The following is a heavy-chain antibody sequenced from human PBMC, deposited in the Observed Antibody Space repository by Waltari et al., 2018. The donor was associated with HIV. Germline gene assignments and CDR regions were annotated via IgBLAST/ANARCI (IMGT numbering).Heavy chain of an antibody. Sequence: QVQLVQSGAEVKKPGASVKVSCQASGYTFTGYYMHWVRQAPGQGLEWMGRINPNSGGTNYAQKFQGRVTMTRDTSISTAYMELSRLRSDDTAVYYCASEYYYDSSGYYPPQAGFDYWGQGTLVTVSS. J-gene: IGHJ4*02. D-gene: IGHD3-22*01. CDR2: INPNSGGT. CDR3: ASEYYYDSSGYYPPQAGFDY. CDR1: GYTFTGYY. V-gene: IGHV1-2*06.